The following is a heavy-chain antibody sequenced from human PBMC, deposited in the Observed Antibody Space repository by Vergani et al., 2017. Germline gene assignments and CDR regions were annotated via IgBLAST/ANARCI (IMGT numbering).Heavy chain of an antibody. D-gene: IGHD3-3*01. CDR3: ARDRYDFWCGYYEPLYYYYYGMDV. J-gene: IGHJ6*02. CDR2: ISAYNGNT. Sequence: QVQLVQSGAEVKKPGASVKVSCKASGYTFTSYGISWVRQAPGQGLEWMGWISAYNGNTNYAQKLQGRVTMTTDTSTSTAYMERRSLRSDDTAVYYCARDRYDFWCGYYEPLYYYYYGMDVWGQGTTVTVSS. CDR1: GYTFTSYG. V-gene: IGHV1-18*01.